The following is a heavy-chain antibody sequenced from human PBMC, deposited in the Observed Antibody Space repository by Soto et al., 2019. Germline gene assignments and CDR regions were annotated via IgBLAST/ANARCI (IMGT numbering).Heavy chain of an antibody. CDR3: ARYYNSGSYPFDY. V-gene: IGHV1-69*02. CDR1: GGTFSSYT. CDR2: IIPILGIT. D-gene: IGHD3-10*01. J-gene: IGHJ4*02. Sequence: QVQLVQSGAEVKKPGCSVKVSCKASGGTFSSYTLSWVRQAPGQGLEWMGRIIPILGITNYAQKFQGRVTITADKSTSTPYMELSSLRSEDTAVYYCARYYNSGSYPFDYWGQGTLVTVSS.